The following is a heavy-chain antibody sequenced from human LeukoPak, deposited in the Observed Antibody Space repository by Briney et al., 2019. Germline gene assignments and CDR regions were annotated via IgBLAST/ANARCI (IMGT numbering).Heavy chain of an antibody. D-gene: IGHD3-22*01. CDR3: AKDRYDSSGYYPFDY. CDR2: IWYDGSNK. CDR1: GFTFSSYG. V-gene: IGHV3-33*06. Sequence: PGRSLRLSCAASGFTFSSYGMHWVRQAPGKGLGWGAVIWYDGSNKYYAHSVKGRFTISRDNSKTTLYLQMNSLRAEDTAVYYCAKDRYDSSGYYPFDYWGQGTLVSVSS. J-gene: IGHJ4*02.